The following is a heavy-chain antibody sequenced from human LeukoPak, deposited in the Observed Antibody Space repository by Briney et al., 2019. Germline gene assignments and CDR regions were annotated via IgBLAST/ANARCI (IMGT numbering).Heavy chain of an antibody. D-gene: IGHD1-1*01. CDR3: TKHWGRVGVAYNFYGFDY. Sequence: GGSLRLSCAASGFTFSSYGMSWVRQAPGKGLEWVSAISGSGGSTYYADSVKGRFTISRDNSKNTLYLQMNSLRAEDTAVYYCTKHWGRVGVAYNFYGFDYWGQGTLVTVSS. CDR1: GFTFSSYG. J-gene: IGHJ4*02. V-gene: IGHV3-23*01. CDR2: ISGSGGST.